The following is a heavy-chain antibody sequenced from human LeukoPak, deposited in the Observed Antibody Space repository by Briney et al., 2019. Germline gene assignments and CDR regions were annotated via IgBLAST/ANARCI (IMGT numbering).Heavy chain of an antibody. J-gene: IGHJ5*02. CDR1: GGSITTYY. D-gene: IGHD3-16*01. CDR2: IYYIANT. V-gene: IGHV4-59*01. Sequence: PSETLSLTCTVSGGSITTYYWNWIRQPPGKGLEWIGYIYYIANTNYNPSLKSRVTISVDTSKNQFSLKLTSVTAADTAVYYCARGGGQANWFDPWGQGTLVTVSS. CDR3: ARGGGQANWFDP.